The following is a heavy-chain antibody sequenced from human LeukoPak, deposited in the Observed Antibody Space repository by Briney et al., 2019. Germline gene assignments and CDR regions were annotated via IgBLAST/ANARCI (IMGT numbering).Heavy chain of an antibody. J-gene: IGHJ4*02. Sequence: SETLSLTCTVSGGSISSYYWSRIRQPPGKGLEWIGYIYYSGSTNYNPSLKSRVTISVDTSKNQFSLKLSSVTAADTAVYYCARMTTVVDYWGQGTLVTVSS. V-gene: IGHV4-59*01. D-gene: IGHD4-23*01. CDR1: GGSISSYY. CDR3: ARMTTVVDY. CDR2: IYYSGST.